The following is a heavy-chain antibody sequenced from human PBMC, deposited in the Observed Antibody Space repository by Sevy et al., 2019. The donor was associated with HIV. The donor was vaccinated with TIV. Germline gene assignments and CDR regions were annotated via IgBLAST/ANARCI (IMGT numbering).Heavy chain of an antibody. CDR3: VKERVGYISSWYYFDY. J-gene: IGHJ4*02. Sequence: GGSLRLSCIASGSTVNPYAMSWVRQAPGKGLEWVAVINNSGGSTDYADSVRGLFSISRENPNVYLEMNSLRVEDTAVYYCVKERVGYISSWYYFDYWGQGTLVTVSS. D-gene: IGHD6-13*01. V-gene: IGHV3-23*01. CDR1: GSTVNPYA. CDR2: INNSGGST.